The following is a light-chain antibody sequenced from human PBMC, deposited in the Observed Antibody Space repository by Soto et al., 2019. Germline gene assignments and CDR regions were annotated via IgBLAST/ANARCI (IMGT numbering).Light chain of an antibody. CDR3: QQRSNWPLT. CDR1: QSVSSY. CDR2: DAS. J-gene: IGKJ4*01. V-gene: IGKV3-11*01. Sequence: EIVLTQSPATLSLSPGERATLSCRASQSVSSYLAWYQQKPGQAPRLLIYDASNRATALPARFSGSGSGTDFTLSFSSLEPEDFAVYYCQQRSNWPLTFGGGTKVEIK.